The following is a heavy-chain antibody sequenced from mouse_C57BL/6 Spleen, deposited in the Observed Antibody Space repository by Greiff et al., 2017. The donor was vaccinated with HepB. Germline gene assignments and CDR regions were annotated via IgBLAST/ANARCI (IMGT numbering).Heavy chain of an antibody. J-gene: IGHJ3*01. Sequence: QVQLQQPGAELVKPGASVKLSCKASGYTFTSYWMQWVKQRPGQGLEWIGEIDPSDSYTNYNQKFKGKATLTVDTSSSTAYLQLSSLTSEDSAVYYCARSEGLRHFAYWGQGTLVTVSA. V-gene: IGHV1-50*01. D-gene: IGHD2-4*01. CDR3: ARSEGLRHFAY. CDR1: GYTFTSYW. CDR2: IDPSDSYT.